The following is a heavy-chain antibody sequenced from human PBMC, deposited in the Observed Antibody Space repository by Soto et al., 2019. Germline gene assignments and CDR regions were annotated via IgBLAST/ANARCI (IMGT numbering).Heavy chain of an antibody. CDR3: VIVHADDSSGYNLDY. D-gene: IGHD6-19*01. Sequence: QVQLQEAGPGLVKPSETLALNCSVSGASVSSGDYYWSWIRQPPGKGLEWIGYIYFSGATSYDPSLKRRVSISIDTFKDHFSLKLKSVTAADTAVYYCVIVHADDSSGYNLDYWGQGLLVSVSS. CDR2: IYFSGAT. CDR1: GASVSSGDYY. J-gene: IGHJ4*02. V-gene: IGHV4-61*03.